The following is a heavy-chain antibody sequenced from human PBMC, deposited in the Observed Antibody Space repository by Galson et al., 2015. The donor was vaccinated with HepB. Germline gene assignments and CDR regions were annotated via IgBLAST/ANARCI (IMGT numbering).Heavy chain of an antibody. CDR1: GFTFSNYA. D-gene: IGHD3-3*01. CDR2: ISGTSLSI. V-gene: IGHV3-23*01. J-gene: IGHJ4*02. CDR3: TKEADFWSGPNSYLDF. Sequence: SLRLSCAASGFTFSNYAMGWVRQVPGKGLDWVSVISGTSLSIYYADSVKGRFTISRDNFENTLYLQMSSLRAEDTAVYYCTKEADFWSGPNSYLDFWGRGTLVTVSS.